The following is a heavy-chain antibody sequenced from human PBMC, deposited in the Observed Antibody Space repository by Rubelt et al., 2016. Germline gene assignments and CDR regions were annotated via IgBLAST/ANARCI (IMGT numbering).Heavy chain of an antibody. D-gene: IGHD3-22*01. Sequence: QVQLQESGPGLVKPSETLSLTCTVSGGSISSYYWSWIRQPPGKGLEWIGYIYYSGSTNYNPSLKVWFTISVATSKNQFSLKLSSVTAADTAVYYCAGNYYDSSGYYFPNTPFDYWGQGTLVTVSS. J-gene: IGHJ4*02. CDR3: AGNYYDSSGYYFPNTPFDY. V-gene: IGHV4-59*08. CDR2: IYYSGST. CDR1: GGSISSYY.